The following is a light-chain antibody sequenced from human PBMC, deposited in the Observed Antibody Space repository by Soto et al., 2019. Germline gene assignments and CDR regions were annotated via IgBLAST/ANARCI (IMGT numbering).Light chain of an antibody. J-gene: IGKJ5*01. V-gene: IGKV3-15*01. CDR1: QSVSSN. CDR3: QQYNNWPPT. CDR2: GAS. Sequence: DIVLTQSPGTLSLSPGERATLSCRASQSVSSNYLAWYQQKPGQAPRLLIYGASTRAIGIPARFSGSGSGTEFTLTISSLQSEDFAVYYCQQYNNWPPTFGQGTRLEIK.